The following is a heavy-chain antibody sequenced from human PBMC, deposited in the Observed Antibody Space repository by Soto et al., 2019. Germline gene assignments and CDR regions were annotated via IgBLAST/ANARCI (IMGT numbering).Heavy chain of an antibody. CDR1: GFSLSTSGVG. J-gene: IGHJ1*01. D-gene: IGHD3-10*01. Sequence: QITLKESGPTLVKPTQTLTLTCTFSGFSLSTSGVGVGWIRQPPGKALEWLALIYWDDGKRYSPSLKSRLTITKDTSKNPVVLTMTNVAPVDTATYYCAHLVLLWFGELSAAYFQHWGQGTLVTVSS. CDR2: IYWDDGK. V-gene: IGHV2-5*02. CDR3: AHLVLLWFGELSAAYFQH.